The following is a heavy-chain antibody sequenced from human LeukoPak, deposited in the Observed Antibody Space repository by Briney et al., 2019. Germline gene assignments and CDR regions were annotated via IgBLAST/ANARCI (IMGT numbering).Heavy chain of an antibody. V-gene: IGHV3-23*01. CDR2: ISGSGYYS. CDR3: ARRSFDY. CDR1: EFTFDNYA. Sequence: GGSLRLSCAASEFTFDNYAMSWVRQAPGKGLEWVSVISGSGYYSYYADSVKGRFTVSRDNSKTTLYLQMNSLRADDTAVYYGARRSFDYWGQGTLVTVSS. J-gene: IGHJ4*02.